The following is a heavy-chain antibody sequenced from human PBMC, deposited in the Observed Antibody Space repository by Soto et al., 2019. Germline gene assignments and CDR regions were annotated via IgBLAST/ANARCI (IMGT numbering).Heavy chain of an antibody. CDR2: IRADGGEK. J-gene: IGHJ4*02. CDR3: ARGRAVAV. CDR1: GFTFSDFC. Sequence: EVQLVESGGGLVQPGGSLRLSCVASGFTFSDFCMTWIRQAPGKGLEWVANIRADGGEKNYVDSVKGRFTISRDNANNSLSLQMNSLRTEDTGIYYCARGRAVAVWGQGTRVIVSS. V-gene: IGHV3-7*02. D-gene: IGHD6-19*01.